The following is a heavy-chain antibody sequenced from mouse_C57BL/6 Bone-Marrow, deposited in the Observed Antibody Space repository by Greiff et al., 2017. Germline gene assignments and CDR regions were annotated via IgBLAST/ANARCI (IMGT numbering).Heavy chain of an antibody. V-gene: IGHV1-69*01. J-gene: IGHJ4*01. CDR3: AGVTTRYAMDY. CDR2: IDPSDSYT. D-gene: IGHD2-2*01. Sequence: QVQLQQPGAELVMPGASVKLSCKASGYTFTSYWMHWVKQRPGPGLEWIGEIDPSDSYTNYNRKFKGKSTLTVDKSSSTAYMQLSSLTSEDSAVYYCAGVTTRYAMDYWGQGTSVTVSA. CDR1: GYTFTSYW.